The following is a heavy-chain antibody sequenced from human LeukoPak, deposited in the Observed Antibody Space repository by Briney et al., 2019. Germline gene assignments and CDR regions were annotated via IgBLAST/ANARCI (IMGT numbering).Heavy chain of an antibody. CDR3: ARASTTVVTVDY. V-gene: IGHV4-34*01. Sequence: SETLSLTCAVYGGSFSGYYWSWIRQPPGKGLEWIGEINHSGSTNYNPSLKSRVAISVDTSKNQFSLKLSSVTAADTAVYYCARASTTVVTVDYWGQGTLVTVSS. CDR2: INHSGST. J-gene: IGHJ4*02. CDR1: GGSFSGYY. D-gene: IGHD4-23*01.